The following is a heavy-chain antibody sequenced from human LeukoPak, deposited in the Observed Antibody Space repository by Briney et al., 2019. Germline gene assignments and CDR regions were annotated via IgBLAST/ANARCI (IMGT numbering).Heavy chain of an antibody. D-gene: IGHD4-23*01. CDR1: GFTFSSCE. Sequence: PGGSLRLSCAASGFTFSSCEMHWVRQAPGKGLEWVSYISSSGSTIYYADSVKGRFTISRDNAKNSLYLQMNSLRAEDTAVYYCVRDYGGSSPFDFWGQGTLVTVSS. CDR2: ISSSGSTI. J-gene: IGHJ4*02. CDR3: VRDYGGSSPFDF. V-gene: IGHV3-48*03.